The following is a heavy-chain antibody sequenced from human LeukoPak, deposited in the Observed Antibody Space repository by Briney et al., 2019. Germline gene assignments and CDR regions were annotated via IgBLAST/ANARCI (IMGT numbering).Heavy chain of an antibody. D-gene: IGHD4/OR15-4a*01. CDR3: ARALNRHIGAFEY. Sequence: GGCLRLSCAVSGFTVSGDYMSWVRQAPGKGLEWVSVIYADFDTTDYTDSVKGRFTISRDNSKNTLYLHMNSLRVEDTATYFCARALNRHIGAFEYWGQGALVTVSS. J-gene: IGHJ4*02. CDR1: GFTVSGDY. CDR2: IYADFDTT. V-gene: IGHV3-53*01.